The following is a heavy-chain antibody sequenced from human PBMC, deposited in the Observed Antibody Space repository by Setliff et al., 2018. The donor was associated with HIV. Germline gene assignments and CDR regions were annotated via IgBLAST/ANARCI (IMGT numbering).Heavy chain of an antibody. CDR2: ISAHNGNT. CDR3: ARVGSSGIAVAVSYYYYGMDV. V-gene: IGHV1-18*01. CDR1: GYTFTSYG. Sequence: ASVKVSCKASGYTFTSYGISWVRQAPGQGLEWMGWISAHNGNTNYAQKLQGRVTMTTDTSTSTAYMELRSLRSDDTAVYYCARVGSSGIAVAVSYYYYGMDVWGQGTTVTVSS. J-gene: IGHJ6*02. D-gene: IGHD6-19*01.